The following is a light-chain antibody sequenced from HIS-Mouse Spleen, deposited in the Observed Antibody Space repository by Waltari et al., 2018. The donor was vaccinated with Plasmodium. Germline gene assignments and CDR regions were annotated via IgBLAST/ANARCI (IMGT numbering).Light chain of an antibody. V-gene: IGLV5-37*01. CDR1: RAITFGIYT. Sequence: QPVLTQPPSSSASPGESARLTCPFPRAITFGIYTLYWYQQKPGSPPRYLLYYYSDSDTGQGSGVPSRFSGSKDASANTGILFISGLQSEDEADYYCMIWPSNASGVFGGGTKLTVL. J-gene: IGLJ3*02. CDR2: YYSDSDT. CDR3: MIWPSNASGV.